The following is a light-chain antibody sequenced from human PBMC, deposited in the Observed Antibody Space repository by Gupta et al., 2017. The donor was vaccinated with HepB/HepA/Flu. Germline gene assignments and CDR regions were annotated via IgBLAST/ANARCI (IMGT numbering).Light chain of an antibody. CDR1: QSVSSSF. Sequence: IVLTQSPGTLSLSPGETATLSCRASQSVSSSFLSWYQQKPGQAPRLLIYATSSRATGIPDRFSGSGSGTDFTLTISRLEPEDFAVYYCQQYGSSYTFGQGTKLEI. J-gene: IGKJ2*01. CDR2: ATS. CDR3: QQYGSSYT. V-gene: IGKV3-20*01.